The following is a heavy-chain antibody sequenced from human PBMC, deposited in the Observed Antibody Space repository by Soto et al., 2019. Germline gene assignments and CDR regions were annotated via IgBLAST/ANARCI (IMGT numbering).Heavy chain of an antibody. CDR2: ISYDETNE. CDR1: GFTFGSHG. J-gene: IGHJ6*02. Sequence: QVQLVESGGGLVQPGGSLRLTCVASGFTFGSHGMHWVRQAPGKGLAWVAVISYDETNEHYVDSAKGRFTISRDNSKSIRYLQMNRLRPEDTAVYKCAKDLRTTISDYGMDVWGQGTTVTVSS. V-gene: IGHV3-30*18. CDR3: AKDLRTTISDYGMDV.